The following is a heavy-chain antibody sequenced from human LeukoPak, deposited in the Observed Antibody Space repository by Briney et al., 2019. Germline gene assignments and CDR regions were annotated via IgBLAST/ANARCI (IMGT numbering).Heavy chain of an antibody. CDR3: ARGAGSASRYIDY. J-gene: IGHJ4*01. CDR1: GFTFSTYS. Sequence: GGSLHLHCTASGFTFSTYSMNWVRQAPGRGLEWVSYISGRSTSSDGGAMQYADSVKGRFTISRDNDKNSLYLQMNSLRDEDTAVYYCARGAGSASRYIDYWGQGCLVSVSS. D-gene: IGHD3-10*01. V-gene: IGHV3-48*02. CDR2: ISGRSTSSDGGAM.